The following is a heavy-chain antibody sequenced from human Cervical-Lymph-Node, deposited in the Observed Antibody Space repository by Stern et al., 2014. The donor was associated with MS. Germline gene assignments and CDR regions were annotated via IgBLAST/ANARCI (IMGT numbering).Heavy chain of an antibody. CDR3: VRSGHSYRRWFDP. Sequence: QVKLVQSGAEVKKPGASVKVSCKASGYTFNTFDINWVRQAPGQGLEWMGWMSPDSGNTGSAQRFQGRVNMTRNISLSTAYMELSGLRSEDTAVYYCVRSGHSYRRWFDPWGQGTLVIVSS. D-gene: IGHD5-12*01. CDR1: GYTFNTFD. V-gene: IGHV1-8*01. CDR2: MSPDSGNT. J-gene: IGHJ5*02.